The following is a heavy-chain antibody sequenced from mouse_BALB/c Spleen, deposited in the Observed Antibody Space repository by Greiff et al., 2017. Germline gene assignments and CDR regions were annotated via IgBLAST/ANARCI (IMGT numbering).Heavy chain of an antibody. CDR1: GYTFTHYN. CDR2: IYPYNGGT. CDR3: AREGVITTVVATGDY. J-gene: IGHJ2*01. D-gene: IGHD1-1*01. Sequence: EVQLQESGPELVKPGASVKISCKASGYTFTHYNMHWVKQSHGKSLEWIGYIYPYNGGTGYNQKFKSKATLTVDNSSSTAYMELRSLTSEDSAVYYCAREGVITTVVATGDYWGQGTTLTVSS. V-gene: IGHV1S29*02.